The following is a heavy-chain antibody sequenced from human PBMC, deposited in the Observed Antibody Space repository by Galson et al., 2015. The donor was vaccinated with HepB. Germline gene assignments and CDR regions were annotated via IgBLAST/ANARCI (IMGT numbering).Heavy chain of an antibody. CDR1: GGTFTSYT. J-gene: IGHJ4*02. V-gene: IGHV1-69*04. Sequence: SVKVSCKASGGTFTSYTISWVRQAPGQGLEWMGRIIPIFGITNYAQKFQGRVTITADKSTSTAYMELSSLTSDDTAMYYCARDLGSGSYDGIDYWGQGTLVTVSS. D-gene: IGHD1-26*01. CDR3: ARDLGSGSYDGIDY. CDR2: IIPIFGIT.